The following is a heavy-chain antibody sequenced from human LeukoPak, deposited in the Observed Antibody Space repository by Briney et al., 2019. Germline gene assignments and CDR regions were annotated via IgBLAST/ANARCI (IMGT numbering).Heavy chain of an antibody. J-gene: IGHJ4*02. CDR1: GSSMNSHY. Sequence: PSETLSLTCSVSGSSMNSHYLSWIRQSPGKGLEWIGYVFNGGSTNYNPALKSRVTMSLDTSRDQFSLRLSSVTAADTAIYYCASRPADSIWFGVFDYWSQGKLVTVSS. CDR3: ASRPADSIWFGVFDY. CDR2: VFNGGST. V-gene: IGHV4-59*11. D-gene: IGHD3-10*01.